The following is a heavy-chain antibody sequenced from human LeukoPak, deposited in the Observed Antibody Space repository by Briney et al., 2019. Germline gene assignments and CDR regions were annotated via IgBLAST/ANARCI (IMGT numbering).Heavy chain of an antibody. V-gene: IGHV4-31*03. CDR3: ARGEDYGDSYYYYGMDV. J-gene: IGHJ6*02. Sequence: PSETLSLTCTVSGGSISSGGYYWSWIRQHPGRGLEWIGYIYYSGSTYHNPSLKSRVTISVDTSKNQFSLKLSSVTAADTAVYYCARGEDYGDSYYYYGMDVWGQGTTVTVSS. CDR2: IYYSGST. CDR1: GGSISSGGYY. D-gene: IGHD4-17*01.